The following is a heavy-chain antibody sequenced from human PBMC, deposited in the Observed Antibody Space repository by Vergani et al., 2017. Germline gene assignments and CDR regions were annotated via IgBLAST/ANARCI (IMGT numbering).Heavy chain of an antibody. D-gene: IGHD2-8*01. V-gene: IGHV3-21*06. J-gene: IGHJ6*02. Sequence: VQLVESGGGLVKPGGSLRLSCAASGFTFSDFSMSWVRPAPGKGLDGVAFIGSSGPYINYADSVKARFIISRDNTNNSLFLQLRSLRAEDAAVYYCARDCTSGGCPDNYGMDVGDQGATVTASS. CDR3: ARDCTSGGCPDNYGMDV. CDR1: GFTFSDFS. CDR2: IGSSGPYI.